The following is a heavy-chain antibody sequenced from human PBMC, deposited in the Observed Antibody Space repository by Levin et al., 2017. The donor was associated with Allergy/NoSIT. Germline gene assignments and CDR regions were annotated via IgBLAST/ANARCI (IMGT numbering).Heavy chain of an antibody. V-gene: IGHV3-13*01. CDR2: INTAGDT. Sequence: PGGSLRLSCAASGFTFSTYDMHWVRQETGKRLEWVSAINTAGDTFYLDSVQGRFTISRENAKNSLYLQMSSLRAGDTAVYYCARAGYRVSCGRGCYSDAFDSWGHGTLVTVSS. J-gene: IGHJ3*02. CDR1: GFTFSTYD. CDR3: ARAGYRVSCGRGCYSDAFDS. D-gene: IGHD2-21*01.